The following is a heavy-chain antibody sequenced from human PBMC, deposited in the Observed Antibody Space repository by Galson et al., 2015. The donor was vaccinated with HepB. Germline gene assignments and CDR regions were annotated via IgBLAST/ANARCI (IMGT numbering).Heavy chain of an antibody. CDR1: GGTFSSYA. CDR3: ARDLGAHYYDSSGYYDFDY. V-gene: IGHV1-69*13. D-gene: IGHD3-22*01. J-gene: IGHJ4*02. Sequence: SVKVSCKASGGTFSSYAISWVRQAPGQGLEWMGGIIPIFGTANYAQKFQGRVTITADESTSTAYMELSSLRSEDTSVYYCARDLGAHYYDSSGYYDFDYWGQGTLVTVSS. CDR2: IIPIFGTA.